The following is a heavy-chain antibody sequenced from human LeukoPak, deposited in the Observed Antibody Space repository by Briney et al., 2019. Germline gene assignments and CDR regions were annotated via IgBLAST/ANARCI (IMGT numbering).Heavy chain of an antibody. CDR3: ARSHLEVRAFDS. Sequence: ASVKVSCKASGYTFTSYYMHWVRQAPGQGLEWMGIINPSGGSTSYAQKFQGRVTIIADKSTSTAYMELSSLRYDDTAVYYCARSHLEVRAFDSWGQGTLVTV. CDR2: INPSGGST. J-gene: IGHJ4*02. CDR1: GYTFTSYY. D-gene: IGHD3-3*01. V-gene: IGHV1-46*01.